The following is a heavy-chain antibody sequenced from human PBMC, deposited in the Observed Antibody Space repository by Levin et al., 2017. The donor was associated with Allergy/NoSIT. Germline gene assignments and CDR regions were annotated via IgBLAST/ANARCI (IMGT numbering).Heavy chain of an antibody. D-gene: IGHD1-7*01. V-gene: IGHV3-33*01. CDR2: IWYDGSNK. Sequence: PGGSLRLSCAASGFTFSSYGMHWVRQAPGKGLEWVAVIWYDGSNKYYADSVKGRFTISRDNSKNTLYLQMNSLRAEDTAVYYCARDILGFVTGTPEYYFDYWGQGTLVTVSS. J-gene: IGHJ4*02. CDR1: GFTFSSYG. CDR3: ARDILGFVTGTPEYYFDY.